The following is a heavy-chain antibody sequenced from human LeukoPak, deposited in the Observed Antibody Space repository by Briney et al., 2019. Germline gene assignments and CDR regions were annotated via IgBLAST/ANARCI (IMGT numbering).Heavy chain of an antibody. CDR2: MNPNSGNT. CDR3: AREVGRGFDY. J-gene: IGHJ4*02. CDR1: GYTFTSYD. D-gene: IGHD1-26*01. Sequence: ASVKVSCKASGYTFTSYDINWVRQATGQGLEWMGWMNPNSGNTGYAQKFQGRVTITTDTSTSTAYMEVRSLRSDDTAVYYCAREVGRGFDYWGQGTLVTVSS. V-gene: IGHV1-8*03.